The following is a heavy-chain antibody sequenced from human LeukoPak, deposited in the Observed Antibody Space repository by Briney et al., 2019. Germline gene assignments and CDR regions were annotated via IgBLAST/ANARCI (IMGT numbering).Heavy chain of an antibody. Sequence: GGSLRLSCAASGFTFTSYDMSWVRQAPGKGLEWVSAVSGSGGSTYYADSVKGRFTISRDNSKNTLYLQMNSLRAEDTAVYYCAKTYGSGSLYYFDYWGQGTLVTVSS. J-gene: IGHJ4*02. D-gene: IGHD3-10*01. CDR3: AKTYGSGSLYYFDY. CDR1: GFTFTSYD. V-gene: IGHV3-23*01. CDR2: VSGSGGST.